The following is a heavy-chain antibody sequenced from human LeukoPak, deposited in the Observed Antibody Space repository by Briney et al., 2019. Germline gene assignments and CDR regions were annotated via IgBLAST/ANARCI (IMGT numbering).Heavy chain of an antibody. V-gene: IGHV3-11*04. CDR3: ARAGGYYYDSSGYCDY. J-gene: IGHJ4*02. D-gene: IGHD3-22*01. Sequence: PGGSLRLSCAASGFTFSDYYMSWIRQAPGEGLEWVSYINSSGSTIYYADSVKGRFTISRDNAKNSLYLQMNSLRAEDTAVYYCARAGGYYYDSSGYCDYWGQGTLVTVSS. CDR1: GFTFSDYY. CDR2: INSSGSTI.